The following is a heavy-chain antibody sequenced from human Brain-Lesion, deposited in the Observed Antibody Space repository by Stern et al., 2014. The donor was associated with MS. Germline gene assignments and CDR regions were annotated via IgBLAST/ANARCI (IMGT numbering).Heavy chain of an antibody. D-gene: IGHD1-26*01. CDR1: GYTLTELS. J-gene: IGHJ4*02. CDR2: FDPEDGET. CDR3: ATLSPGAGGNYYRHFDY. Sequence: VQLVQSGAEVKKPGASVKVSCKVSGYTLTELSMHWVRQAPRKGLEWMGGFDPEDGETIYAQKVQGRVTMTEDTSTDTAYMELSSLRSEDTAVYYCATLSPGAGGNYYRHFDYRGQGTLVTVSS. V-gene: IGHV1-24*01.